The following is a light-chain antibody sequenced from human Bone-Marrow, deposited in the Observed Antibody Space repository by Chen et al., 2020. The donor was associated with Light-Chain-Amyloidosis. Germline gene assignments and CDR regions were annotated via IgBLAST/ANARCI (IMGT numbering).Light chain of an antibody. V-gene: IGLV3-25*03. CDR3: QSADSSGTYEVI. CDR2: RDT. Sequence: SYELTQPPSVSVSPGQTARITCSGDDLPTKYAYWYQQKPGQAPVLVIHRDTERPSGISERFSGSSSGTTATLTISGVQAEDEADYHWQSADSSGTYEVIFGGGNKLTVL. CDR1: DLPTKY. J-gene: IGLJ2*01.